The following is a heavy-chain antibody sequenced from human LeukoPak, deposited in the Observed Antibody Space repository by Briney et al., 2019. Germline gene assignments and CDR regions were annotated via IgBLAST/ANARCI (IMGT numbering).Heavy chain of an antibody. D-gene: IGHD5-12*01. CDR2: ITDAVGST. Sequence: GGSLRLSCAVSGFTFSSSSISWVRQAPGKGLEWVSAITDAVGSTHYADSVKGRFTISSDNSKNTVYLQMNSLRPEDMAVYYCAKEIFSGLLYIDYWGQGTLVTVSS. CDR3: AKEIFSGLLYIDY. V-gene: IGHV3-23*01. CDR1: GFTFSSSS. J-gene: IGHJ4*02.